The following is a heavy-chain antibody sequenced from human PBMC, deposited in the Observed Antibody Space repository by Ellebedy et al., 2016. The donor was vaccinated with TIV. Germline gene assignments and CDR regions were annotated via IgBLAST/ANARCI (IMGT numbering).Heavy chain of an antibody. Sequence: PGGSLRLSCAASGFTFSDYSMNWIRQTPGKGLEWVSYISSSGSTIYYADSVKGRFTISRDNAKNSLYLQMNSLRAEDTAVYYCARDLRELLPALNFDYWGQGSLVTVSS. CDR3: ARDLRELLPALNFDY. CDR2: ISSSGSTI. CDR1: GFTFSDYS. J-gene: IGHJ4*02. V-gene: IGHV3-11*04. D-gene: IGHD1-26*01.